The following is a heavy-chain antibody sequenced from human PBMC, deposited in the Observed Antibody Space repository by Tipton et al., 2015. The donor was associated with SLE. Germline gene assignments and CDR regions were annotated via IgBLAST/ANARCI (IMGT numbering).Heavy chain of an antibody. J-gene: IGHJ5*02. D-gene: IGHD3-10*01. CDR1: GGSISSSSYY. CDR2: IYYSGST. CDR3: ARHSGDIYNWFDP. Sequence: TLSLTCTVSGGSISSSSYYWGWIRQPPGKGLEWIGSIYYSGSTYYNPSLKSRVTISVDTSKNQFSLKLSSVTAADTAVYYCARHSGDIYNWFDPWGQGTLVTVSS. V-gene: IGHV4-39*01.